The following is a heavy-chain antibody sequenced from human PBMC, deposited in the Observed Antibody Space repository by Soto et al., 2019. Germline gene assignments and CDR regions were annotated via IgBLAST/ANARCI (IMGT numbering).Heavy chain of an antibody. D-gene: IGHD3-10*01. CDR2: ISYEGTNK. CDR1: GFTFSPYG. CDR3: AKDSGGDTNQHYYGLYV. V-gene: IGHV3-30*18. J-gene: IGHJ6*02. Sequence: GSLRLSCVASGFTFSPYGMHWVRQAPGRGLEWVAFISYEGTNKLYPDSVKGRFTISRDNSKNTVFLQMNSLGDEDTAVYYCAKDSGGDTNQHYYGLYVRGQGTTVTVSS.